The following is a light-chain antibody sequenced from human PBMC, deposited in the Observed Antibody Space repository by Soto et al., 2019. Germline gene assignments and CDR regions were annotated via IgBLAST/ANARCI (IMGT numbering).Light chain of an antibody. Sequence: ESVLTQSPGTLSLSPGDRATLSCRASQSVSSSYLAWYQQKPGQAPRLLIYDASSRATGIPDRFSGSGSGTDFTLIISRLEPEDFAVYYCQQYSRSPWTFGQGTKVDI. CDR3: QQYSRSPWT. V-gene: IGKV3-20*01. CDR1: QSVSSSY. CDR2: DAS. J-gene: IGKJ1*01.